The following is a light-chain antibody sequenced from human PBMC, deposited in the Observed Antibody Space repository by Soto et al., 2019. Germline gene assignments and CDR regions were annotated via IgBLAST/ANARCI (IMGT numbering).Light chain of an antibody. CDR2: WAS. CDR1: QSVLSSSDSKNY. CDR3: QQFYGSPLT. V-gene: IGKV4-1*01. Sequence: DIVMTQSPDSLAVSLGERATINCKSSQSVLSSSDSKNYLAWHQQKPGQPTQLLIYWASTRESGVPDRFSGSGSGTDFTLTISNLQAEDVSVYYCQQFYGSPLTFGGGTKVEIK. J-gene: IGKJ4*01.